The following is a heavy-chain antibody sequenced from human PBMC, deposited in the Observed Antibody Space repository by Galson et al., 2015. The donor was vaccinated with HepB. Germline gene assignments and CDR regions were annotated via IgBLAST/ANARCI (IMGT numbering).Heavy chain of an antibody. CDR3: ARGGYLYYSGTYMGAY. V-gene: IGHV3-33*01. Sequence: CATSGFNFNTYGMHWVRQAPGKGLEWVAVIWYDGSNKYYADSVKGRFTISRDNSRTTLYLQMNSLRADDTAVYYCARGGYLYYSGTYMGAYWGQGTLVTVSS. D-gene: IGHD1-7*01. CDR2: IWYDGSNK. CDR1: GFNFNTYG. J-gene: IGHJ4*02.